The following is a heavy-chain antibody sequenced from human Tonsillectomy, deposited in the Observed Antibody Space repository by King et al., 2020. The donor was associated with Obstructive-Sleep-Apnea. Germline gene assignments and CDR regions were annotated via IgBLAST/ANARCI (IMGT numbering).Heavy chain of an antibody. J-gene: IGHJ4*02. V-gene: IGHV4-39*07. D-gene: IGHD3-10*01. CDR3: AREGYYYASGSPRYFDY. Sequence: QLQESGPGLVKPSETLSLTCTVSGGSISSSRHYWGWIRQPPGKGLEWIASIYYSVSTYYNTSRKSRVTISVGTTKNQFSLKLSAVTAADTAVYYCAREGYYYASGSPRYFDYWGQGTLVTVSS. CDR2: IYYSVST. CDR1: GGSISSSRHY.